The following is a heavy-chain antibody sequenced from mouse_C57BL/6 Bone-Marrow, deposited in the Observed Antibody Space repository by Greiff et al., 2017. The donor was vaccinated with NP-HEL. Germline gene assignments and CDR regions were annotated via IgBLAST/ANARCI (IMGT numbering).Heavy chain of an antibody. CDR3: ARPPYYYGSSYDD. Sequence: VQLQQPGAELVKPGASVKMSCKASGYTFTSYWITWVKQRPGQGLEWIGDIYPGSGSTNYNEKFKSKATLTVDTSSSTAYMQLSSLTSEDSAVYYGARPPYYYGSSYDDWGQGTTLTVSS. J-gene: IGHJ2*01. CDR1: GYTFTSYW. V-gene: IGHV1-55*01. CDR2: IYPGSGST. D-gene: IGHD1-1*01.